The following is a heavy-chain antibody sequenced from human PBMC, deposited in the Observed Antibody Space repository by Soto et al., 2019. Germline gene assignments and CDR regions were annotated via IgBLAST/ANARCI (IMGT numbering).Heavy chain of an antibody. V-gene: IGHV4-38-2*01. D-gene: IGHD2-2*01. CDR2: IYHSGST. J-gene: IGHJ4*02. CDR1: GYSISSGYY. CDR3: ASLSTMVPAARVAY. Sequence: SETLSLTCAVSGYSISSGYYWGWIRQPPGKGLEWIGSIYHSGSTYYNPSLKSRVTISVDTSKNQFSLKLSSVTAADTAVYYCASLSTMVPAARVAYWGQGTLVTVSS.